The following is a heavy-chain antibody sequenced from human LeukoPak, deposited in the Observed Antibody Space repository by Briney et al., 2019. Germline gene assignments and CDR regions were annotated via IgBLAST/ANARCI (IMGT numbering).Heavy chain of an antibody. CDR2: INPNSGGT. D-gene: IGHD2-15*01. J-gene: IGHJ6*03. CDR3: ARGYWNRGVYYYYMDV. CDR1: GYTFTGYY. V-gene: IGHV1-2*06. Sequence: ASVKVSCKASGYTFTGYYMHWVRQAPGQGLEWMGRINPNSGGTNYAQKFQGRVTMTRDTSISTAYMELSRLRSDDTAVYYCARGYWNRGVYYYYMDVWGKGTTVTVSS.